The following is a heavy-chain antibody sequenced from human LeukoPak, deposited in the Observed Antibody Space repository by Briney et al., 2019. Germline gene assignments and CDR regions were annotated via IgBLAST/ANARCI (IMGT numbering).Heavy chain of an antibody. J-gene: IGHJ4*02. CDR3: ARGGAGGHFDD. CDR2: IHYSGST. Sequence: SETLSLTCTVSGDSLSNDYWSWIRQPPGKGLEWIGYIHYSGSTNYNPSLKSRVTISVDTSKNHFSLKLSSVTAADTAVYYCARGGAGGHFDDWGQGTLVTVSS. CDR1: GDSLSNDY. V-gene: IGHV4-59*01. D-gene: IGHD6-19*01.